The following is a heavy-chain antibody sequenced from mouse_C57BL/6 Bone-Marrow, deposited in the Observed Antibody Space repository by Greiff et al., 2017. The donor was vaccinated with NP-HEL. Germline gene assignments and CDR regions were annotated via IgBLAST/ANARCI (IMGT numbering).Heavy chain of an antibody. Sequence: EVKLVESGAELVRPGASVKLSCTASGFNIKDDYMHWVKQRPEQGLAWIGWIDPENGDTEYASKFQGKATITADTSSNTAYLQISSLTSEDTAVYYGTTSTVVSWYFDVWGTGTTVTVSS. CDR1: GFNIKDDY. CDR3: TTSTVVSWYFDV. J-gene: IGHJ1*03. V-gene: IGHV14-4*01. D-gene: IGHD1-1*01. CDR2: IDPENGDT.